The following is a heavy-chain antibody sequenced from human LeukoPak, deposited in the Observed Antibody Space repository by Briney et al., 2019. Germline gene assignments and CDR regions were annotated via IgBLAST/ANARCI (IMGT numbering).Heavy chain of an antibody. D-gene: IGHD6-13*01. J-gene: IGHJ4*02. CDR2: INSDGSST. CDR1: GFTFSSYW. Sequence: GGSLRLSCAASGFTFSSYWMHWVRQAPGKGLVWVSRINSDGSSTSYADSVKGRFTISGDNAKNTLYLQMNSLRAEDTAVYYCARDEAAAGLFDYWGQGTLVTVSS. CDR3: ARDEAAAGLFDY. V-gene: IGHV3-74*01.